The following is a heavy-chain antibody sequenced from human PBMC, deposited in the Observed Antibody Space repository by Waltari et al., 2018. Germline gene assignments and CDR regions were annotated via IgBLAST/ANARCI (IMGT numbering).Heavy chain of an antibody. CDR3: ARDPTSLWYSSSWY. V-gene: IGHV3-21*01. CDR2: ISSSSSYI. D-gene: IGHD6-13*01. CDR1: GFPFSSYS. Sequence: EVQLVESGGGLVKPGGSLRLSCAASGFPFSSYSMNWVRQAPGKGLEWVSSISSSSSYIYYADSVKGRFTISRDNAKNSLYLQMNSLRAEDTAVYYCARDPTSLWYSSSWYWGQGTLVTVSS. J-gene: IGHJ4*02.